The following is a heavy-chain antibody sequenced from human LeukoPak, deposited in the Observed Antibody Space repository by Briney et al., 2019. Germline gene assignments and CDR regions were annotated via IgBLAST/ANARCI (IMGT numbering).Heavy chain of an antibody. V-gene: IGHV1-8*01. Sequence: GASVKVSCKTSGYPFTTYEINWVRQAAGQGLEWVGWVHPDTGYADYAQKFQGRVTMTSDTSISTAYMELSSLRSDDTAVYFCARGPRNDPWGQGTLVTVSS. CDR2: VHPDTGYA. CDR3: ARGPRNDP. J-gene: IGHJ5*02. D-gene: IGHD1-14*01. CDR1: GYPFTTYE.